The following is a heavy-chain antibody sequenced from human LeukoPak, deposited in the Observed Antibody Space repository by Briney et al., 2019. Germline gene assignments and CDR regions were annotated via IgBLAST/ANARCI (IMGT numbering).Heavy chain of an antibody. CDR2: ISGSSSYI. D-gene: IGHD2-15*01. J-gene: IGHJ4*02. Sequence: GGSLRLSCAASGFTLSSYGMTWVRQAPGKGLEWVSSISGSSSYIYYAGSVKGRFTISRHNAKNSLYLHMDSLRAEDTAVYYCARDSDEYCSGGRCSTFNYWGQGTLVTVSS. CDR1: GFTLSSYG. CDR3: ARDSDEYCSGGRCSTFNY. V-gene: IGHV3-21*01.